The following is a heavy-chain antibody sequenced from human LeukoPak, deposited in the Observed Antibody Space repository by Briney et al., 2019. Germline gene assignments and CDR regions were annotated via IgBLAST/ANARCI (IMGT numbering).Heavy chain of an antibody. CDR3: AREIKTTVTTFCYYYYMDV. CDR1: GFTVSSNY. Sequence: GGSLRLSCAASGFTVSSNYMSWVRQAPGKGLEWVSVIYSSGDTYYADFVKGRFTISKDNSKNTLYLQMNSLRAEDTAVYYCAREIKTTVTTFCYYYYMDVWGKGTTVTVPS. J-gene: IGHJ6*03. D-gene: IGHD4-11*01. CDR2: IYSSGDT. V-gene: IGHV3-53*01.